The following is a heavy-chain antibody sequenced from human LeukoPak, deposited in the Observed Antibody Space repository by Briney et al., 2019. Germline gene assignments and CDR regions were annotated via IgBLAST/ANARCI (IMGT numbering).Heavy chain of an antibody. CDR3: ARGSYYYDSSGQAEYFQH. CDR2: IYYSGST. J-gene: IGHJ1*01. D-gene: IGHD3-22*01. V-gene: IGHV4-59*01. Sequence: SETLSLTCTVSGGSISSYYWSWIRQPPGKGLEWIGYIYYSGSTNYNPSLKSRVTISVDTSKNQFSLKLSSVTAADTAVYYCARGSYYYDSSGQAEYFQHWGQGTLVTASS. CDR1: GGSISSYY.